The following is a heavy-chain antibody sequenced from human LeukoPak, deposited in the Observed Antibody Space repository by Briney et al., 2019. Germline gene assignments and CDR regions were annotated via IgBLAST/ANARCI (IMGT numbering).Heavy chain of an antibody. D-gene: IGHD2-15*01. J-gene: IGHJ4*02. V-gene: IGHV1-69*05. CDR3: AREGYCSGGSCYFIDY. CDR1: GGTFSSYA. Sequence: SVKVSCKASGGTFSSYAISWARQAPGQGLEWMGGIIPIFGTANYAQKFQGRVTITTDESTSTAYMELSSLRSDDTAVYYCAREGYCSGGSCYFIDYWGQGTLVTVSS. CDR2: IIPIFGTA.